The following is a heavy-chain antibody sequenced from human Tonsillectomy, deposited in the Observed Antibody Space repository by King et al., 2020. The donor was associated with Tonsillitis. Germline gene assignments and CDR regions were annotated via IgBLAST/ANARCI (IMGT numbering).Heavy chain of an antibody. J-gene: IGHJ2*01. CDR2: IYYTGST. CDR3: ARVAYPYWYFDL. D-gene: IGHD3-16*01. CDR1: GDSISSYY. Sequence: QLQESGPGLVKPSETLPLTCTVSGDSISSYYWSWIRQPPGQRREWIGFIYYTGSTNYSPSLKSRVTISVDTSKNQFSLKLSSVTAADTAVYYCARVAYPYWYFDLWGRGTLVTVSS. V-gene: IGHV4-59*01.